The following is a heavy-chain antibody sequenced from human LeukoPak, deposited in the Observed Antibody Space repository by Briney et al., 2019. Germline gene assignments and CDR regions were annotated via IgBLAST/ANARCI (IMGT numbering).Heavy chain of an antibody. CDR1: GFTFDDYA. V-gene: IGHV3-20*01. D-gene: IGHD6-6*01. CDR2: INWNGGST. J-gene: IGHJ4*02. Sequence: GRSLRLSCAASGFTFDDYAMHWVRQAPGKGLEWVSGINWNGGSTDYADSVKGRFTISRDTAKNSVYLQMNSLRAEDTALYHCARSPHSFSSLLDYWGQGALVTVSS. CDR3: ARSPHSFSSLLDY.